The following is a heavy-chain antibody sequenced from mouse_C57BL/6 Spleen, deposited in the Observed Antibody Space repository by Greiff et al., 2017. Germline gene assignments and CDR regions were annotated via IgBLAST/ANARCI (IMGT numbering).Heavy chain of an antibody. V-gene: IGHV1-39*01. J-gene: IGHJ1*03. CDR2: INPNYGTT. D-gene: IGHD2-4*01. Sequence: EVKLQESGPELVKPGASVKISCKASGYSFTDYNMNWVKQSNGKSLEWIGVINPNYGTTSSNQKFKGKATLTVDQSSSTAYMQLNSLTSEDSAVYYCAREGVYDYERYGDVWGTGTTVTVSS. CDR3: AREGVYDYERYGDV. CDR1: GYSFTDYN.